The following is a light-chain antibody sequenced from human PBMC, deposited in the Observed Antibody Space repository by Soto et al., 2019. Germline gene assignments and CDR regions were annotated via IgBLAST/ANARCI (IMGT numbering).Light chain of an antibody. CDR1: SSDIGSDT. Sequence: QSVLTQPPSASGTPGQRVTISCSRSSSDIGSDTINWYQHLPGTAPKLLIHSNNQRPSGVPDRFSGSKSGTSASLAISGLQAEDEADYYCAAWDDSLNGWVFGGGTKVTVL. CDR3: AAWDDSLNGWV. V-gene: IGLV1-44*01. J-gene: IGLJ3*02. CDR2: SNN.